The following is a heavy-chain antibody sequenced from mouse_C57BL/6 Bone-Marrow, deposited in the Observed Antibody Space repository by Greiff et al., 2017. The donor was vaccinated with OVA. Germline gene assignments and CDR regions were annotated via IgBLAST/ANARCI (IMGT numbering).Heavy chain of an antibody. J-gene: IGHJ4*01. Sequence: QVQLQQPGAELVRPGSSVKLSCKASGYTFTSYWMDWVKQRPGQGLEWIGNIYPSDSETHYNQKFKDKATLTVDKSSSTAYMQLSSLTSEDSAVYYCARTGFYAMDYWGQGTSGTVSS. V-gene: IGHV1-61*01. D-gene: IGHD3-2*02. CDR3: ARTGFYAMDY. CDR2: IYPSDSET. CDR1: GYTFTSYW.